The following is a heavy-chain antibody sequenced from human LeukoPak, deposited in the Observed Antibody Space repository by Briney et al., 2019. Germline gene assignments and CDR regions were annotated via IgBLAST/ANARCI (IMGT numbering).Heavy chain of an antibody. V-gene: IGHV3-23*01. J-gene: IGHJ4*02. Sequence: GGSLRLSCAASGFTFNNYAMSWVRQAPGKGLEWVSAISGSGGSTYYADSVKGRFTISRDNSKNTLYLQMNSLRAEDTAVYYCAKATVYYYDSSGYPGYYFDYWGQGTLVTVSS. CDR2: ISGSGGST. CDR3: AKATVYYYDSSGYPGYYFDY. D-gene: IGHD3-22*01. CDR1: GFTFNNYA.